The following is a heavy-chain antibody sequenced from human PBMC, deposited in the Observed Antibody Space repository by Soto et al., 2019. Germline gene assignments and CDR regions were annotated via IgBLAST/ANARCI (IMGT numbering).Heavy chain of an antibody. CDR3: ARDAFGVDNWFDP. CDR2: IYYSGST. V-gene: IGHV4-59*01. J-gene: IGHJ5*02. D-gene: IGHD3-3*01. Sequence: SETLSLTCTVSGGSISSYYWSWIRQPPGKGLEWIGYIYYSGSTNHNPSLKSRVTISVDTSKNQFSLKLSSVTAADTAVYYCARDAFGVDNWFDPWGQGTLVTVSS. CDR1: GGSISSYY.